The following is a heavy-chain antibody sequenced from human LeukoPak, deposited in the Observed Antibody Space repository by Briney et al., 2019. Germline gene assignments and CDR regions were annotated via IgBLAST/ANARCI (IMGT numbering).Heavy chain of an antibody. V-gene: IGHV3-23*01. CDR3: AKVFDSSSWYFDY. D-gene: IGHD6-13*01. Sequence: GGSLRLSCASSGFTFSSYAMSWVRQAPGKGLEGVSAISGSGGSTYYADSVKGRFTISRDNSKNTLYLEKNSLRTQDTAVYYCAKVFDSSSWYFDYWGQGTLVTVSS. J-gene: IGHJ4*02. CDR2: ISGSGGST. CDR1: GFTFSSYA.